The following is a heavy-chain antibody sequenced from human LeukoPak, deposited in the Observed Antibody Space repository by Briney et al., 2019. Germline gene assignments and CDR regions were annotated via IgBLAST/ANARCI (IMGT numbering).Heavy chain of an antibody. CDR3: ARGGLGDYDFWSGYF. V-gene: IGHV3-66*02. CDR2: LYSGGNT. J-gene: IGHJ4*02. Sequence: GALRLSCAASGFTVSTNYMGWVRQAPGKGLEWVSVLYSGGNTNYADSVKGRFTISRDNSKNTLYLQMNSLRSEDTAVYYCARGGLGDYDFWSGYFWGQGTLVTVSS. CDR1: GFTVSTNY. D-gene: IGHD3-3*01.